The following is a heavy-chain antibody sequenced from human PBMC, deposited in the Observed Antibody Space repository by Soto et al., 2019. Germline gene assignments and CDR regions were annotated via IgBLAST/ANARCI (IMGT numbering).Heavy chain of an antibody. Sequence: GGSLRLSCAASGFTFSSYAMSWVRQAPGKGLEWVSAISGSGGSTYYADSVKGRFTISRDNSKSTLYLQMNSLRAEDTAVYYCAKDKLAWYYGSGPPDAFDIWGQGTMVTVSS. D-gene: IGHD3-10*01. CDR1: GFTFSSYA. CDR2: ISGSGGST. V-gene: IGHV3-23*01. CDR3: AKDKLAWYYGSGPPDAFDI. J-gene: IGHJ3*02.